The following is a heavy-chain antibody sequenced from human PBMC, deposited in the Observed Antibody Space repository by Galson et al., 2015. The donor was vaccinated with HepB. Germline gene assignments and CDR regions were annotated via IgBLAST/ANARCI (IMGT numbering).Heavy chain of an antibody. V-gene: IGHV3-21*01. CDR2: ISSSSSYI. CDR3: ARVGEDCSGGSCYSGAFDI. CDR1: GFTFSSYS. D-gene: IGHD2-15*01. J-gene: IGHJ3*02. Sequence: SLRLSCAASGFTFSSYSMNWVRQAPGKGLEWVSSISSSSSYIYYADSVKGRFTISRDNAKNSLYLQMNSLRAEDTAVYYCARVGEDCSGGSCYSGAFDIWGQGTMVTVSS.